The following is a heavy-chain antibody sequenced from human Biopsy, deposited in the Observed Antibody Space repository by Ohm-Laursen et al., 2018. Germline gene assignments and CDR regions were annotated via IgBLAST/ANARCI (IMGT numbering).Heavy chain of an antibody. CDR3: ARDRGYYSDRTVPGYFDL. J-gene: IGHJ2*01. Sequence: GTLSLTCTVSGVSITAYYWSWIRRPPGKGLQWIGYVYYTGSTDYNPSLQSRVTISVDTSKNHFSLRLRSVTLADTAIYYCARDRGYYSDRTVPGYFDLWGRGTLVTVSS. CDR2: VYYTGST. CDR1: GVSITAYY. D-gene: IGHD3-22*01. V-gene: IGHV4-59*01.